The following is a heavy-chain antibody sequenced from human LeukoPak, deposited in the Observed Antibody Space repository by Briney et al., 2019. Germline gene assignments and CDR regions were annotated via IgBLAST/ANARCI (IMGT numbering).Heavy chain of an antibody. CDR1: GFTFDDYG. Sequence: GGSLRLSCAASGFTFDDYGMSWVRQAPGKGLEWVSGINWNGGSTGYADSVKGRFTISRDNAKNPLYLQMNSLRAEDTALYYCARGGQQLVPTYYYYMDVWGKGTTVTVSS. CDR3: ARGGQQLVPTYYYYMDV. J-gene: IGHJ6*03. D-gene: IGHD6-13*01. CDR2: INWNGGST. V-gene: IGHV3-20*04.